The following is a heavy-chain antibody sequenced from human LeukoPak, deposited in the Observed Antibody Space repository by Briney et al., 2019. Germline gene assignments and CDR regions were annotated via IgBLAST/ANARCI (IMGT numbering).Heavy chain of an antibody. CDR2: IYYSGST. Sequence: PSETLSLTCTVSGGSISSSSYYWGWIRQPPGKGLEWIGSIYYSGSTYYNPSLKSRVTISVDTSKNQFSLKLSSVTAADTAVYYCARVVRGVISSGIDYLGQGTLVTVSS. CDR1: GGSISSSSYY. J-gene: IGHJ4*02. D-gene: IGHD3-10*01. CDR3: ARVVRGVISSGIDY. V-gene: IGHV4-39*07.